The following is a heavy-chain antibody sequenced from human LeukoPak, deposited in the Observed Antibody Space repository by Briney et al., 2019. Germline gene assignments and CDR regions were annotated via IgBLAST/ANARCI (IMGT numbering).Heavy chain of an antibody. CDR3: ARHSYDSSDFHYMDV. V-gene: IGHV5-51*01. J-gene: IGHJ6*03. D-gene: IGHD3-22*01. Sequence: GESLQISYKGSGYSFTSYRIGWVRQMPGKGLEWMGIIYPDDSDTRYSPSFQGQVTISADKSISTAYLQWSTLRASDTAIYYCARHSYDSSDFHYMDVWGKGTTVTISS. CDR2: IYPDDSDT. CDR1: GYSFTSYR.